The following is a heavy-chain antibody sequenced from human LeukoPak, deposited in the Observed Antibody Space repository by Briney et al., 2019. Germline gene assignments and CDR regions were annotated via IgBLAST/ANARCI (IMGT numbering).Heavy chain of an antibody. D-gene: IGHD6-13*01. CDR1: GGSISNYY. J-gene: IGHJ4*02. Sequence: PSETLSLTCTVSGGSISNYYWGWIRQPPGKGLEWIGSIYYSGSTYYNPSLKSRVTISVDTSKNQFSLKLSSVTAADTAVYYCARVRSDSSSWFLYYFDYWGQGTLVTVSS. CDR2: IYYSGST. CDR3: ARVRSDSSSWFLYYFDY. V-gene: IGHV4-39*07.